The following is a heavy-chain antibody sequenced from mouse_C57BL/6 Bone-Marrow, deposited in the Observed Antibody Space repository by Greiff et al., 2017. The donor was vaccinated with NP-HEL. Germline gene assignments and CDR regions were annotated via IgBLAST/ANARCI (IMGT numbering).Heavy chain of an antibody. CDR2: IDPETGGT. D-gene: IGHD1-1*01. CDR3: TRWRFITTHYFDY. Sequence: VQLQQSGAELVRPGASVTLSCKASGYTFTDYEMHWVKQTPVHGLEWIGAIDPETGGTAYNQKFQGKAILTADKSSSTAYMELRSLTSEDSAVYYCTRWRFITTHYFDYWGQGTTLTVSS. J-gene: IGHJ2*01. CDR1: GYTFTDYE. V-gene: IGHV1-15*01.